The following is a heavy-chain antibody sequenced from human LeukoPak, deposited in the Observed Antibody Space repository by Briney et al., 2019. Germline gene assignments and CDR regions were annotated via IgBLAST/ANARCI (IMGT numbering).Heavy chain of an antibody. CDR1: GYIFTDYY. V-gene: IGHV1-2*02. D-gene: IGHD6-19*01. J-gene: IGHJ4*02. CDR2: INPKSGGT. CDR3: ARVRQTRGRAVAILRVFDY. Sequence: GASVKVSCKASGYIFTDYYIHWMRQAPGQGLEWMGWINPKSGGTNYAQKFQGRVTITRNTSISTAYMELSSLRSEDTAVYYCARVRQTRGRAVAILRVFDYWGQGTLVTVSS.